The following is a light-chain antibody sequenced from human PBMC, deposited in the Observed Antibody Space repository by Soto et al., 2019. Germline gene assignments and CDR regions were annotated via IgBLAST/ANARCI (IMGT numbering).Light chain of an antibody. V-gene: IGKV1-39*01. CDR1: QSIANF. Sequence: DIQMTQSPSSLSSSFGDRVTITCRASQSIANFLNWYQQKPGKAPKLVIYGTSTLQSGVPSRFSGSGSGTDFTLTISSLKNEDVATYYCQQSLSTLLTFGGGTKVDIK. J-gene: IGKJ4*01. CDR3: QQSLSTLLT. CDR2: GTS.